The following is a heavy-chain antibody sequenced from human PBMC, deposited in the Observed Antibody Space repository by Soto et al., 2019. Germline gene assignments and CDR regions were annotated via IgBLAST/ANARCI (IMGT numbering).Heavy chain of an antibody. J-gene: IGHJ4*02. CDR1: RFDFSSYE. V-gene: IGHV3-23*01. D-gene: IGHD2-8*01. CDR2: VSRTGDRT. Sequence: EVQLLESGGGLVQPGGSLRLSCVASRFDFSSYEMSWVRQAAGKGLEWVSRVSRTGDRTNYAGSVKGRFTVSRDNFKNALYLEMDSLRPDDTAIYYCARGGGYCTPTSCAIDSWGRGTSVTVSS. CDR3: ARGGGYCTPTSCAIDS.